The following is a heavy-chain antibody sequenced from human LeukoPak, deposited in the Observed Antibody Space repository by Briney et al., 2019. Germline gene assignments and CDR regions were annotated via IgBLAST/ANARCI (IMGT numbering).Heavy chain of an antibody. J-gene: IGHJ4*02. D-gene: IGHD1-20*01. CDR2: MNPNSGNT. CDR3: ARGYNWENFFDY. Sequence: ASVKVSCKASGYTFTSYDINWVRQATGQGPEWMGWMNPNSGNTGYAQKFQGRVTMTRNTSISTAYMELSSLRSEDTAVYYCARGYNWENFFDYWGQGTLVTVSS. V-gene: IGHV1-8*01. CDR1: GYTFTSYD.